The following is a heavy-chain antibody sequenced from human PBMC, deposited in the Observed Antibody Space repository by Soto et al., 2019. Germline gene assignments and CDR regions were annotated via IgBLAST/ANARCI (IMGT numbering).Heavy chain of an antibody. J-gene: IGHJ6*02. Sequence: SETLSLTCTVSGGSISSGDYDWSWIRQPPGKGLEWIGYIYYSGSTYYNPSLKSRVTISVDTSKNQFSLKLSSVTAADTAVYYCARDRLEITIFGSSSPYYYGMDVWGQGTTVTVSS. CDR1: GGSISSGDYD. V-gene: IGHV4-30-4*01. D-gene: IGHD3-3*01. CDR2: IYYSGST. CDR3: ARDRLEITIFGSSSPYYYGMDV.